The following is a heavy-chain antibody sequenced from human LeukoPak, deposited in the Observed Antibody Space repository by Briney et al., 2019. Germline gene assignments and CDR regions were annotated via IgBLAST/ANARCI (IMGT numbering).Heavy chain of an antibody. J-gene: IGHJ5*02. Sequence: GGSLRLSCVASGFTFSTYTMNWVRQAPGKGLEWVSAISGSGGSTYYADSVKGRFTISRDNSKNTLYLQMNSLRAEDTAVYYCAKDRHEFDPWGQGTLVTVSS. V-gene: IGHV3-23*01. CDR2: ISGSGGST. CDR3: AKDRHEFDP. CDR1: GFTFSTYT.